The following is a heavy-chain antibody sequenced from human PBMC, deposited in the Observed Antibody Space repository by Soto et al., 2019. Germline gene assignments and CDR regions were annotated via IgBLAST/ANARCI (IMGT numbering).Heavy chain of an antibody. V-gene: IGHV4-30-4*01. CDR2: INDSGST. CDR3: GKVLVGATGHTDSDS. CDR1: GGSIRSAGHY. J-gene: IGHJ4*02. Sequence: PSETLSLTCTVSGGSIRSAGHYWSWIRQHPGKGLEWIGYINDSGSTFYNPSLRSRLNISRDTSKNQFSLKLTSVTAADTALYYCGKVLVGATGHTDSDSWGPGTLVTVSS. D-gene: IGHD2-15*01.